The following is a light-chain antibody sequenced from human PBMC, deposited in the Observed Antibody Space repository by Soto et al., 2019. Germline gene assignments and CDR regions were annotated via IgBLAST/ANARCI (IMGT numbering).Light chain of an antibody. V-gene: IGLV1-44*01. CDR2: SNN. CDR1: SSNIGSNP. Sequence: QAVVTQPPSVSGTPGQRVTISCSGSSSNIGSNPVDWYQQLPGTAPKLLIQSNNQRPSGVPDRFSGSKSGTSASLAISGLQSEDEADYYCAAWDDTLNGVLFGGGTKLTVL. J-gene: IGLJ3*02. CDR3: AAWDDTLNGVL.